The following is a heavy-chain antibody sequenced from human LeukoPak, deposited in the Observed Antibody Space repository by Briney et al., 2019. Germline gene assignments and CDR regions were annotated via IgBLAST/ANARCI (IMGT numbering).Heavy chain of an antibody. CDR2: ISSSSRTI. D-gene: IGHD5-12*01. J-gene: IGHJ2*01. CDR3: ARSGGYAALPVL. Sequence: GGSLRLSCAGSGFTFSSYEMNWVRQAPRKGLEWVSYISSSSRTIYYADSVKGRFTSSRDNAKNSLYLQMNSLRAEDTAVYYCARSGGYAALPVLWGRGTLVTVSS. CDR1: GFTFSSYE. V-gene: IGHV3-48*03.